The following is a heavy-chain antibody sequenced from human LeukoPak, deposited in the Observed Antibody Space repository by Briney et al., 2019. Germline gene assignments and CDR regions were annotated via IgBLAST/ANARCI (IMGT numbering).Heavy chain of an antibody. CDR1: GYTFTSYG. CDR3: ARDMRKYSGDWRLGAFDI. CDR2: ISAYNGNT. D-gene: IGHD2-21*02. V-gene: IGHV1-18*01. J-gene: IGHJ3*02. Sequence: ASVKVSCKASGYTFTSYGISWVRQAPGQGLEWMGWISAYNGNTNYAQKFQGRVTITADESTSTAYMELSSLRSEDTAVYYCARDMRKYSGDWRLGAFDIWGQGTMVTVSS.